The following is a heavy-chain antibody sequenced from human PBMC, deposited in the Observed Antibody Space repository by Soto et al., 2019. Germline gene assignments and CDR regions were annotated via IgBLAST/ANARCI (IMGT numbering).Heavy chain of an antibody. CDR3: ARDGVAEIDY. CDR2: IDIFSATI. J-gene: IGHJ4*02. D-gene: IGHD2-15*01. CDR1: GFTFSDYN. V-gene: IGHV3-48*02. Sequence: LGGSLRLSCAASGFTFSDYNMIWVRQAPGKGLEWVSYIDIFSATIYYADSVKGRFTISRDDAKNSLYLQMNSLRDEDTAVYYCARDGVAEIDYWGQGTLVTVAS.